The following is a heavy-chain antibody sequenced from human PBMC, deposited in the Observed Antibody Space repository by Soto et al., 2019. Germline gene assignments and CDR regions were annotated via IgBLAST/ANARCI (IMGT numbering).Heavy chain of an antibody. Sequence: SETLSLTCTVYGGSISSYYWSWIRQPPGKGLEWIGYIYYSGSTNYNPSLKSRVTISVDTSKNQFSLKLSSVTAADTAVYYCARGSIFGVVIGKGWFDPWGQGTLVTVSS. J-gene: IGHJ5*02. CDR2: IYYSGST. CDR3: ARGSIFGVVIGKGWFDP. CDR1: GGSISSYY. D-gene: IGHD3-3*01. V-gene: IGHV4-59*08.